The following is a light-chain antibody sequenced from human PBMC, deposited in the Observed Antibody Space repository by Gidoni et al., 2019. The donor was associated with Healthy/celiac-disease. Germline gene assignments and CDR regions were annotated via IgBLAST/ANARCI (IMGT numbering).Light chain of an antibody. CDR2: KAS. Sequence: IQMTQSPSTLSASVGDSGTITCRASQSISSWLAWYPQKPGKAPKRLIYKASSLESGVPSRFSGSGSGTEFNITISSLQPDDFATYYCQKYNSYSETFXXXTKVEIK. V-gene: IGKV1-5*03. J-gene: IGKJ1*01. CDR3: QKYNSYSET. CDR1: QSISSW.